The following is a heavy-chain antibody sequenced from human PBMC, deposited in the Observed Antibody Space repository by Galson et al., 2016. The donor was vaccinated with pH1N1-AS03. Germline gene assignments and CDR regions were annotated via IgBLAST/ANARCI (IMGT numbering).Heavy chain of an antibody. V-gene: IGHV3-30*02. D-gene: IGHD4-23*01. CDR3: AKYRVRLQVTESSAFCI. CDR2: IRYDGSNT. CDR1: GFTFSSYG. J-gene: IGHJ3*02. Sequence: SLRLSCAASGFTFSSYGLHWIRQAPGEGLEWVTFIRYDGSNTYYVDSVRGRFTISRDNSKNMLYLQMNSQSAGDSAAYYCAKYRVRLQVTESSAFCIWGQGTMVTVSS.